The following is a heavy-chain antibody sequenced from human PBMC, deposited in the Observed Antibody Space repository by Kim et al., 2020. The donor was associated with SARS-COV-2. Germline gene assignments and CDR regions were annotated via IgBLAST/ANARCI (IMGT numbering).Heavy chain of an antibody. D-gene: IGHD3-16*01. Sequence: AESGKGRFTIPRDNSKTTLYLQMNSLRAEDTAVYYCAKDLGPFDGWFDPWGQGTLVTVSS. CDR3: AKDLGPFDGWFDP. J-gene: IGHJ5*02. V-gene: IGHV3-23*01.